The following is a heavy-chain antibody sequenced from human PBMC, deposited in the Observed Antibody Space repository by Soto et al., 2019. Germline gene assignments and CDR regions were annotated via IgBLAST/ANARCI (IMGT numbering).Heavy chain of an antibody. V-gene: IGHV3-23*01. Sequence: EVQLLESGGGLVQPGGSLRLSCAASEFTFSSYAMRWVRQSPGKGLEWVSALSGGGENTYYADSVKGRFTISRDNSRNTLNLQMNSLRAEDTAVYYCAKNGYCTNGVCYHDWYFDLWGRGTLVTVSS. D-gene: IGHD2-8*01. J-gene: IGHJ2*01. CDR2: LSGGGENT. CDR3: AKNGYCTNGVCYHDWYFDL. CDR1: EFTFSSYA.